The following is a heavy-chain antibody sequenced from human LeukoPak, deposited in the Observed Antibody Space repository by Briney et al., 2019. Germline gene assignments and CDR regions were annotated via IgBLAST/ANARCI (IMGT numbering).Heavy chain of an antibody. Sequence: VGSLRLSCAASGFTFSSYWMSWVRQAPGKGLEWVANIKQDGSEKYYVDSVKGRFTISRDNAKNSLYLQMNSLRAEDTAVYYCARERNYYGSGSYDYWGQGTLVTVSS. V-gene: IGHV3-7*01. CDR3: ARERNYYGSGSYDY. D-gene: IGHD3-10*01. CDR2: IKQDGSEK. CDR1: GFTFSSYW. J-gene: IGHJ4*02.